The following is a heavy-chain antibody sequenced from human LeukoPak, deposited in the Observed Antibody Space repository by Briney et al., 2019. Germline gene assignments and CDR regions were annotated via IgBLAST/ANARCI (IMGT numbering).Heavy chain of an antibody. V-gene: IGHV3-74*01. D-gene: IGHD5-24*01. CDR1: GFTFSSYW. J-gene: IGHJ4*02. Sequence: PGGSLRLSCAASGFTFSSYWMHWVRQAPGKGLVWVSHINSDGSSTSFADSVKGRFTISRDNAKNTLYLQMNSLRAEDTAVYYCATDSSRNGYNNFDYRGQGTLVTVSS. CDR2: INSDGSST. CDR3: ATDSSRNGYNNFDY.